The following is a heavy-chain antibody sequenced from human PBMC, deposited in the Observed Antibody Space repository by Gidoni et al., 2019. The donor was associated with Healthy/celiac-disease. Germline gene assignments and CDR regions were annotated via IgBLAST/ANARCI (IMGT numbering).Heavy chain of an antibody. CDR3: AREADSFGKRIDY. J-gene: IGHJ4*02. V-gene: IGHV4-34*01. Sequence: QVQLQQWGAGLLKPSETLSLTCAVYGGSFRGYYWSWIRQPPGKGLEWIGEINHSGSTNYNLSLKSRVTISVDTSKNQFSLKLSSVTAADTAVYYCAREADSFGKRIDYWGQGTLVTVSS. CDR2: INHSGST. D-gene: IGHD3-22*01. CDR1: GGSFRGYY.